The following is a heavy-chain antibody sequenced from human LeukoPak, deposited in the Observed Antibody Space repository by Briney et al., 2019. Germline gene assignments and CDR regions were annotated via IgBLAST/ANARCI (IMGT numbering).Heavy chain of an antibody. V-gene: IGHV1-2*02. J-gene: IGHJ4*02. CDR2: INPNSGGT. Sequence: ASVKVSCKASGYTFTGYYMHWVRQAPGQGLEWMGWINPNSGGTNYAQKFQGRVTMTRDTSISTAYMELRSLRSDDTAVYYCAIDGYSSGWRFDYWGQGTLVTVSS. CDR3: AIDGYSSGWRFDY. D-gene: IGHD6-19*01. CDR1: GYTFTGYY.